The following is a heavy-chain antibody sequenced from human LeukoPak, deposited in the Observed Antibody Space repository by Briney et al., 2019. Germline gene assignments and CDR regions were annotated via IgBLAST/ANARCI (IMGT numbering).Heavy chain of an antibody. CDR2: IYHSGST. CDR1: GYSISSGYY. D-gene: IGHD6-13*01. V-gene: IGHV4-38-2*02. J-gene: IGHJ4*02. Sequence: SETLSLTCTVSGYSISSGYYWGWLRQPPGKGLEWIGSIYHSGSTYYNPSLKSRVTISVDTSKNKFSLKLSSVTAADTAVYYCARRQQLVDFDYWGQGTLVTVSS. CDR3: ARRQQLVDFDY.